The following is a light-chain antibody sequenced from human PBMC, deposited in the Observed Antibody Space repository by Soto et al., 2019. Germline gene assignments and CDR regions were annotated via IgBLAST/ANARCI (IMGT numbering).Light chain of an antibody. CDR3: QQYGSSPWT. CDR2: GAS. V-gene: IGKV3-20*01. CDR1: QSVSSSY. Sequence: EIVLTQSPGTLSLSPGERATLSCRASQSVSSSYLAWYQQKPGQAPRLLIYGASSRATGIRDRFSGSGSGTDFTLTIRRLEPEDFAVYYCQQYGSSPWTFGQGPKVEIK. J-gene: IGKJ1*01.